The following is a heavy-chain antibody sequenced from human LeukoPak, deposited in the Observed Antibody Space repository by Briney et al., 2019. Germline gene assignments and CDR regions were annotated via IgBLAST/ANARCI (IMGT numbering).Heavy chain of an antibody. Sequence: ASVKVSCKASGYTFTSYGISWVRRAPGQGLEWMGWISAYNGNTNYAQKLQGRVTMTTDTSTSTADMELRSLRSDDTAVYYCARLIAVAASFDYWGQGTLVTVSS. CDR1: GYTFTSYG. D-gene: IGHD6-19*01. CDR2: ISAYNGNT. CDR3: ARLIAVAASFDY. V-gene: IGHV1-18*01. J-gene: IGHJ4*02.